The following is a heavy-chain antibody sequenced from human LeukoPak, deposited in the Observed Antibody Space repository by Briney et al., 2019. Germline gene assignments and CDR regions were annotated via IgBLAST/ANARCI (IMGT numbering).Heavy chain of an antibody. CDR3: ARDAYSVSWYYMDV. D-gene: IGHD6-13*01. CDR1: GFTVSSSY. CDR2: IYSGGTT. Sequence: GGSLRLSCAASGFTVSSSYMNWVRQAPGKGLEWVSVIYSGGTTYHADSVKGRFTISRDNSKNTLYLQMNSLRAEGTAVYFCARDAYSVSWYYMDVWGKGTTVTVSS. J-gene: IGHJ6*03. V-gene: IGHV3-53*01.